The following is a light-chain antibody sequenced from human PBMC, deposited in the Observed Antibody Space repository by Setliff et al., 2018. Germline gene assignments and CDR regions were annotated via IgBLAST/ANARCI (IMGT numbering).Light chain of an antibody. CDR1: ASDVGAYNF. CDR2: DVS. CDR3: CSYAGNSYV. V-gene: IGLV2-14*01. Sequence: QSVLTQPASVSGSPGQSITISCTGTASDVGAYNFVSWYQQHPGKAPKFIIYDVSNRPSGVSNRFSGSKSGNTASLTISGLQAEDEADYHCCSYAGNSYVFGTGTKVTVL. J-gene: IGLJ1*01.